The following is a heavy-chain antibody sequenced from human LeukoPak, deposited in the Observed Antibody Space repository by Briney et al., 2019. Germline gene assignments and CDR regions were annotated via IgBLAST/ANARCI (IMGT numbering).Heavy chain of an antibody. CDR3: VRHLTDPTSGDY. Sequence: GASVKVSCKTSGYTFTDEYIHWVRQAPGHGQECMGWMHPNTGDTVYVQKFQGRVTFTRDTSISTAYMELHRLRSDDTAVYYCVRHLTDPTSGDYWGQGTLVTVSS. CDR2: MHPNTGDT. CDR1: GYTFTDEY. V-gene: IGHV1-2*02. D-gene: IGHD1-14*01. J-gene: IGHJ4*02.